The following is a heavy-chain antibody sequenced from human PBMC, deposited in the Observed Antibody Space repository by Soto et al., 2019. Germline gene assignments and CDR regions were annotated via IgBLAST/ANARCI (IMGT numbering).Heavy chain of an antibody. CDR3: APTASHASTRSSNRVNWFDT. D-gene: IGHD5-18*01. CDR2: FDPEDGET. J-gene: IGHJ5*02. Sequence: ASVKVSCKVSGYTLMELSMHWVRQAPGKGLEWMGGFDPEDGETIYAQKFQGRVTMTEDTSTETAYMELSSLRSEDTAVYYCAPTASHASTRSSNRVNWFDTWGQGTLVTVSS. CDR1: GYTLMELS. V-gene: IGHV1-24*01.